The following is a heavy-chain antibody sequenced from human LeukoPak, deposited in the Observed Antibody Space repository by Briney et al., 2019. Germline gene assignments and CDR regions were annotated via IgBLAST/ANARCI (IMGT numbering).Heavy chain of an antibody. J-gene: IGHJ4*02. CDR3: AYIVVASGLDY. CDR2: IYYSGST. Sequence: SETLSLTCTVSGGSISSYYWSWIRQPPGKGLEWIGYIYYSGSTNYNPSLKSRVTISVDTSKNQFSLKLSSVTAADTAVYYCAYIVVASGLDYWGQGTLVTVSS. V-gene: IGHV4-59*01. D-gene: IGHD2-15*01. CDR1: GGSISSYY.